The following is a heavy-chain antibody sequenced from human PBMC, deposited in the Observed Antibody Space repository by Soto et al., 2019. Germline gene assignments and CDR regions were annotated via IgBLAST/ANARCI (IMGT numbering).Heavy chain of an antibody. Sequence: QVQLVQSGAEVKKPGSSVKVSCKASGGTFSSYTISWVRQAPGQGLEWMGRIIPILGIANYALKFQGRVTITADKSTSTAYMELGSVRSEDTAVYYCASGYGDYDSYSCYMDVWGKGTTVTVSS. V-gene: IGHV1-69*02. J-gene: IGHJ6*03. D-gene: IGHD4-17*01. CDR1: GGTFSSYT. CDR2: IIPILGIA. CDR3: ASGYGDYDSYSCYMDV.